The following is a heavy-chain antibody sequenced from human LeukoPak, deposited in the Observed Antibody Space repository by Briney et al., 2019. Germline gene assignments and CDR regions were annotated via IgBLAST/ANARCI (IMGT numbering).Heavy chain of an antibody. CDR3: ARLTGSFHYYFDY. V-gene: IGHV5-51*01. Sequence: GESLKISCKASGYSFTSYWIGWVRQMPGKGLECLGIIYPADSDTRYSPSFEGQVTMSADKSMSIAYLQWSSLKASDTAMYYCARLTGSFHYYFDYWGQGTLGTVSS. J-gene: IGHJ4*02. CDR2: IYPADSDT. D-gene: IGHD1-26*01. CDR1: GYSFTSYW.